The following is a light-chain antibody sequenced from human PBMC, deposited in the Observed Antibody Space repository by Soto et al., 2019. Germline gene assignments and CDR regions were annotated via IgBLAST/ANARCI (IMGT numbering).Light chain of an antibody. V-gene: IGKV1-27*01. CDR1: QDIRNF. J-gene: IGKJ3*01. Sequence: DLQMTQSPTSLSASVGDRVTITCRASQDIRNFVAWYQQKPGKAPKLLIYATSTLQSGVPSRFSGSGSGTDVTLTINSLQPEDVATYSCQKYSSVPVFGPGTKVEIK. CDR2: ATS. CDR3: QKYSSVPV.